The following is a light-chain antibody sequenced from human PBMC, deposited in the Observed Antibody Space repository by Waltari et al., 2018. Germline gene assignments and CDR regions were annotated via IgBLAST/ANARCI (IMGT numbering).Light chain of an antibody. CDR2: WAS. CDR1: PSVLYSSNNKNY. CDR3: QQYYSTPYT. J-gene: IGKJ2*01. Sequence: DIVLTQSPDSLAVSLGERATINCKSCPSVLYSSNNKNYLAWYQQKPGQPPKLLIYWASTRESGVPDRFSGSGSGTDFTLTISSLQAEDVAVYYCQQYYSTPYTFGQGTKLEIK. V-gene: IGKV4-1*01.